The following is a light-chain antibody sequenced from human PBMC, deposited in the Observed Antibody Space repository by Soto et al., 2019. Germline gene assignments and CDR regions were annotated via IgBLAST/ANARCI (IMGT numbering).Light chain of an antibody. CDR3: SAYTTSNTLI. CDR2: EVN. J-gene: IGLJ1*01. CDR1: SRDVGGYDY. Sequence: QSPLTQPTSVSWSPGPSVTISCTATSRDVGGYDYVSWYQQHPGTAPKLILYEVNNRPSGVSNRFSGSKSGNTASLIISGLQTEDEANYYCSAYTTSNTLIFGTGTKVTVL. V-gene: IGLV2-14*01.